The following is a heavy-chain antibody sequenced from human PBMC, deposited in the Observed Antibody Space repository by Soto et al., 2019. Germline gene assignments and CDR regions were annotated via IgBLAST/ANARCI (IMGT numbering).Heavy chain of an antibody. D-gene: IGHD3-22*01. CDR2: ISGSGGST. CDR1: GFTFSSYA. J-gene: IGHJ4*02. CDR3: AKTTYYYDSSGYPTTYYFDC. Sequence: GGSLRLSCAASGFTFSSYAMSWVRQAPGKGLEWVSAISGSGGSTYYADSVKGRFTISRDNSKNTLYLQMNSLRAEDTAVYYCAKTTYYYDSSGYPTTYYFDCWGQGTLVTVSS. V-gene: IGHV3-23*01.